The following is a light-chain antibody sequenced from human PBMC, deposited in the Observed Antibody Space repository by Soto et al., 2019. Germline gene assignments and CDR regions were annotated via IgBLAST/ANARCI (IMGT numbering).Light chain of an antibody. Sequence: DIAMTQSPPSLPVTPGEAATISCRSSQSLMDSRGYVFLDWYVQKPGQSPQLLIFLGSNRASGVPDRFSGSVSGTDFTLKISRVEAEDVGLYFCMQVLKTPYTFGQGTKLEIK. V-gene: IGKV2-28*01. CDR3: MQVLKTPYT. CDR2: LGS. J-gene: IGKJ2*01. CDR1: QSLMDSRGYVF.